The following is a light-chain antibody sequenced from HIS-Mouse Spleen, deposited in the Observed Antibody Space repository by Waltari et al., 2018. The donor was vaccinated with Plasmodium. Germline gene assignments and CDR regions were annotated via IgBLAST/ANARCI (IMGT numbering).Light chain of an antibody. V-gene: IGKV3-20*01. J-gene: IGKJ4*01. CDR2: GAS. CDR3: QQYGSSPLT. Sequence: EIVLTQSPGTLSLSPGERATLSCRASQSVSSSYLAWYQQKPGQAPRLLIYGASSRATGIPDRVSGSWSGTDFTLTSSRLEPEDFAVYYCQQYGSSPLTFGGGTKVEIK. CDR1: QSVSSSY.